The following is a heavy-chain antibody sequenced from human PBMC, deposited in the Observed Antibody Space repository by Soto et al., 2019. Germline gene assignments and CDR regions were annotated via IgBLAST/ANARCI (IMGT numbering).Heavy chain of an antibody. CDR2: IYHSGST. CDR1: GGSISSGGYS. CDR3: GRGTGALYDSSGYYDDWFDP. D-gene: IGHD3-22*01. V-gene: IGHV4-30-2*01. Sequence: QLQLQESGSGLVKPSQTLSPTCAVSGGSISSGGYSWRWIGQPPGKGVERIEYIYHSGSTYYNPSLKSRVTISLDRSKNQFSMKLSSVTGADTAVYYCGRGTGALYDSSGYYDDWFDPWGQGTLVTVSS. J-gene: IGHJ5*02.